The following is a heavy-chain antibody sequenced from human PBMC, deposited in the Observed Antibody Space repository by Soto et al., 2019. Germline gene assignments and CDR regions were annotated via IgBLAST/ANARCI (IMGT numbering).Heavy chain of an antibody. CDR1: GFSFLSYG. Sequence: EVQLVESGGGLVKSGGSLRLSCTASGFSFLSYGMSWVRQAPGKGLEWVSFITGASGYIWYADSLKCRFTISRDNAKNSLYLQMNNLSADDTAVYYCARHGMDSTDLYYFDYWGQVAPVAVSS. CDR2: ITGASGYI. CDR3: ARHGMDSTDLYYFDY. V-gene: IGHV3-21*02. J-gene: IGHJ4*02. D-gene: IGHD2-2*03.